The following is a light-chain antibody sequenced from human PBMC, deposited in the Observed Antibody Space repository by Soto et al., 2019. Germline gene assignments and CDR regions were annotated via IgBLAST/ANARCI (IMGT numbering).Light chain of an antibody. CDR1: SSDVGSYNL. J-gene: IGLJ3*02. Sequence: QSVLTQPASVSESPGQSITISCTGTSSDVGSYNLVSWYQQRPGKAPKLMISEVTKRPSGVSNRFSGSKSGNTASLTISGLQAEDEAHYYCCSYAGRSTLVFGGGTKLTVL. CDR3: CSYAGRSTLV. CDR2: EVT. V-gene: IGLV2-23*02.